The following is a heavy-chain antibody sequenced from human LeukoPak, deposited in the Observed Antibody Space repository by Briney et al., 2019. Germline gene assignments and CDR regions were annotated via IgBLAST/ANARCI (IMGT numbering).Heavy chain of an antibody. Sequence: SETLSLTCTVSGGSISSYYWSWIRQPPGKGLEWIGYNYYSGSTNYNPSLKIRITISVDTSKIQFSLKPSSVPAAHTAVYYCARQGVVNYRNFAPWGRGTLVTVSS. D-gene: IGHD3-3*01. V-gene: IGHV4-59*01. CDR3: ARQGVVNYRNFAP. CDR2: NYYSGST. CDR1: GGSISSYY. J-gene: IGHJ2*01.